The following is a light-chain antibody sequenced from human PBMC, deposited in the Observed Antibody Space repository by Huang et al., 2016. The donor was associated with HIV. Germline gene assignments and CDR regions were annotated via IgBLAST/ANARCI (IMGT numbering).Light chain of an antibody. J-gene: IGKJ5*01. V-gene: IGKV1-39*01. Sequence: DIQMTQSPSSLSASVGDRVTITCRASQGISTYLNWYQQKPGKAPKLLIFAASTLQSGVPSTFSGSGSGTDFTLTISSLQPEDFATYYCQQTYSTAITFGQGTRLEIK. CDR2: AAS. CDR3: QQTYSTAIT. CDR1: QGISTY.